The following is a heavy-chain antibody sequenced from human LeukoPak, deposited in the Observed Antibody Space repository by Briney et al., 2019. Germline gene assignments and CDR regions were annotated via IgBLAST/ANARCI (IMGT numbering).Heavy chain of an antibody. CDR2: ISGSGGTT. J-gene: IGHJ4*02. CDR3: AKDQGRYYFDY. CDR1: GFTFSSYA. D-gene: IGHD3-10*01. V-gene: IGHV3-23*01. Sequence: GGSLRLSRAASGFTFSSYAMSWVRQAPGKGLEWVSAISGSGGTTYSADSVKGRFTISRDNSKNTLYLQMNSLRAEDTAVYYCAKDQGRYYFDYWGQGTLVTVSS.